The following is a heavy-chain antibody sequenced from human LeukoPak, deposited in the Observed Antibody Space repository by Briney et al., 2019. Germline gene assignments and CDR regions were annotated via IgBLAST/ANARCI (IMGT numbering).Heavy chain of an antibody. CDR1: GFTFSSYG. D-gene: IGHD3-22*01. Sequence: GGSLRLSCAASGFTFSSYGMHWVRQAPGKGLEWVAVIWYDGSNKYYADSVKGRFTISRDNSKNTLYLQMNSLRAEDTAVYYCARAPYYYDSSGYGPFDYWGQGTLVTVSS. V-gene: IGHV3-33*01. CDR2: IWYDGSNK. J-gene: IGHJ4*02. CDR3: ARAPYYYDSSGYGPFDY.